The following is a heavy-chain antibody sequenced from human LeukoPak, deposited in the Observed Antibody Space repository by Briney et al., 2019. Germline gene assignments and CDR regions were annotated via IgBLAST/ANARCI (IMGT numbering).Heavy chain of an antibody. V-gene: IGHV3-23*01. CDR1: GFTFSSYA. J-gene: IGHJ3*02. Sequence: PGGSLRLSCAASGFTFSSYAMSWVRQAPGKGLEWVSAISGSGGSTYYADSVKARFTISRHNSKNTLYLQMNSLRAEDTAVYYCAKVRVMEWELRERAFDIWGQGTMVTVSS. CDR2: ISGSGGST. D-gene: IGHD1-26*01. CDR3: AKVRVMEWELRERAFDI.